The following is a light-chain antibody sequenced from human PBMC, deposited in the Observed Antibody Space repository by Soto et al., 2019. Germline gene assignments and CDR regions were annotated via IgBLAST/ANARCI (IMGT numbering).Light chain of an antibody. J-gene: IGKJ1*01. CDR1: QSISSY. Sequence: DIQMTQSPSSLSASVGDRVTITCRAIQSISSYLNWYQQKPGKAPKILIYAASSLQSGVPSRFSGSGSGTEFTLTISSLQPEDFATYYCQQSYSTLRTFGEGTKVEIK. CDR2: AAS. CDR3: QQSYSTLRT. V-gene: IGKV1-39*01.